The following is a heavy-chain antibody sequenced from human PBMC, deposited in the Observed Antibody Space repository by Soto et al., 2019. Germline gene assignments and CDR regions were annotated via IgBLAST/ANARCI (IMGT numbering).Heavy chain of an antibody. J-gene: IGHJ4*02. D-gene: IGHD1-26*01. Sequence: QVHLVQSGAEVKKPGASMKVSCKASGDTFTDYAIHWVRQAPRQRLEWLAWINPGNADTQYSQKFQGRVTLTRDTSATTAYMELSSLRSEDTSVYFCAGGVGATAATFDYWGQGTLVTVSS. CDR1: GDTFTDYA. CDR3: AGGVGATAATFDY. V-gene: IGHV1-3*01. CDR2: INPGNADT.